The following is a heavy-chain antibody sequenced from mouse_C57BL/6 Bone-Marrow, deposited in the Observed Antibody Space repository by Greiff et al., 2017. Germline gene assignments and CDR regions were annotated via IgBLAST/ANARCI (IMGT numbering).Heavy chain of an antibody. CDR3: ARRDYGPLYYAMDY. Sequence: EVNLVESGGGLVKPGGSLKLSCAASGFTFSDYGMHWVRQAPEKGLEWVAYISSGSSTIYYADTVKGRFTISRDNAKNTLFLQMTSLRSEDTAMYYCARRDYGPLYYAMDYWGQGTSVTVSS. CDR2: ISSGSSTI. J-gene: IGHJ4*01. D-gene: IGHD1-1*01. V-gene: IGHV5-17*01. CDR1: GFTFSDYG.